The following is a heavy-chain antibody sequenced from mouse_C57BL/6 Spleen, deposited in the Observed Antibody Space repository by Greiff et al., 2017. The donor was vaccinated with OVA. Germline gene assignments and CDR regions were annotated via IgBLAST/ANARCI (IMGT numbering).Heavy chain of an antibody. V-gene: IGHV1-22*01. CDR1: GYTFTDYN. J-gene: IGHJ1*03. CDR3: ARGDGSRGYFDV. D-gene: IGHD1-1*01. Sequence: VQLQQSGPELVKPGASVKMSCKASGYTFTDYNMHWVKQSHGKSLEWIGYINPNNGGTSYNQKFKGKATLTVNKSSSTAYMELRSLTSEDSAVYYCARGDGSRGYFDVWGTGTTVTVSS. CDR2: INPNNGGT.